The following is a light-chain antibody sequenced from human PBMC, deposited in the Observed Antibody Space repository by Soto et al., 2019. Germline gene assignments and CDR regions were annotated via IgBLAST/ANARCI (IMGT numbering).Light chain of an antibody. J-gene: IGLJ1*01. CDR1: SSDVGGYNY. V-gene: IGLV2-11*01. CDR2: DVS. Sequence: QSALTQPRSVSGSPGQSVTISCTGTSSDVGGYNYVSWFQQHPGNTPKVMIYDVSKRPSGVPDRFSGSKSGNTASLTISGLQAEDEADYYCCSYAGSPYGFGTGTKVTVL. CDR3: CSYAGSPYG.